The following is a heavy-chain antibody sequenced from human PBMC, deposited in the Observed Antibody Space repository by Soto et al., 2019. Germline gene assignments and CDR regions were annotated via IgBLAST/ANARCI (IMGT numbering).Heavy chain of an antibody. Sequence: QVLVQESGPGLVKPSQTLTLSCTVSGGSVDSGNHYWNWIRQPPGKGLEWIGYIYYGESTYYNPSLKCRVTISVDTSQSRFSLRLTSVTAADTAVYYCARDMGSAMTTRIFDHWGQGTLVTVSS. D-gene: IGHD4-17*01. CDR3: ARDMGSAMTTRIFDH. V-gene: IGHV4-30-4*01. CDR2: IYYGEST. J-gene: IGHJ4*02. CDR1: GGSVDSGNHY.